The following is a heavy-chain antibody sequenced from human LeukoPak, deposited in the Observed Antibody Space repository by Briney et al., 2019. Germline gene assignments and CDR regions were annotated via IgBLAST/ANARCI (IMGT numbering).Heavy chain of an antibody. Sequence: GGSLRLSCAASGFTFNNYAMSWVRQDPGKRLEWVSAISGSGGSTYYADSVKGRFTISRDSSKNTLYLQMNSLRAEDTAVYYCAREDCSSTSCYEGYYYYGMDVWGQGTTVTVSS. V-gene: IGHV3-23*01. CDR3: AREDCSSTSCYEGYYYYGMDV. J-gene: IGHJ6*02. CDR1: GFTFNNYA. CDR2: ISGSGGST. D-gene: IGHD2-2*01.